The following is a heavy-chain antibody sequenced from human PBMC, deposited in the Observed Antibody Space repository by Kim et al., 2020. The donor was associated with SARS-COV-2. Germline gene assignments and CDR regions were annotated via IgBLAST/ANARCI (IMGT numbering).Heavy chain of an antibody. CDR2: VNHSGSA. D-gene: IGHD3-9*01. V-gene: IGHV4-34*01. Sequence: SETLFLTCGVSGGSLSGSYWVWIRQPPGKGLEWMGEVNHSGSANYNPSLKTRVTISVDTSKNHFSLKLSSVTAADTAVYYCARGPSDIMIGYYKNYYYGMDVWGQGTTVTVSS. CDR1: GGSLSGSY. CDR3: ARGPSDIMIGYYKNYYYGMDV. J-gene: IGHJ6*02.